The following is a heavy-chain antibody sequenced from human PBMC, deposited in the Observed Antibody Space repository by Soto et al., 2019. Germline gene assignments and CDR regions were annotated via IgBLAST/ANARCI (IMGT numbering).Heavy chain of an antibody. CDR3: AXVGLRYFDWSRGNWFDP. CDR1: GYTFTSYG. CDR2: ISAYNGNT. Sequence: ASVKVSCKASGYTFTSYGISWVRQAPGQGLEWMGWISAYNGNTNYAQKLQGRVTMTTDTSTSTAYMELRSLRSDDTAVYYCAXVGLRYFDWSRGNWFDPWGQGTLVTVSS. V-gene: IGHV1-18*01. J-gene: IGHJ5*02. D-gene: IGHD3-9*01.